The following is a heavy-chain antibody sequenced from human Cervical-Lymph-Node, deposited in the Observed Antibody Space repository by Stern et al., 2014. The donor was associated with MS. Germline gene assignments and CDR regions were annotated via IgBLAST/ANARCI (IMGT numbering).Heavy chain of an antibody. V-gene: IGHV1-69*01. D-gene: IGHD5-24*01. CDR2: FIPIFGTA. J-gene: IGHJ6*02. CDR3: AGGGGYNYDYYYGMDV. CDR1: GGTLSSYA. Sequence: VQLVESGAEVKKPGSSVKVSCKASGGTLSSYAISWARQAPGQGPEWMGGFIPIFGTANYAQKFQGRVTITADESTSTAYMELSSLRSEDTAVYYCAGGGGYNYDYYYGMDVWGQGTTVTVSS.